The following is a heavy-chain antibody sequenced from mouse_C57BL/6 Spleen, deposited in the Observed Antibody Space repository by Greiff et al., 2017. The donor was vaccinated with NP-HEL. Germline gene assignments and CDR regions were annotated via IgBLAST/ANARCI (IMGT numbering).Heavy chain of an antibody. CDR3: ASYGNYEAMDY. D-gene: IGHD2-1*01. J-gene: IGHJ4*01. CDR1: GFTFSDYG. CDR2: ISSGSSTI. V-gene: IGHV5-17*01. Sequence: EVMLVESGGGLVKPGGSLKLSCAASGFTFSDYGMHWVRQAPEKGLEWVAYISSGSSTIYYADTVKGRFTISRDNAKNTLFLQMTSLRSEDTAMYYCASYGNYEAMDYWGQGTSVTVSS.